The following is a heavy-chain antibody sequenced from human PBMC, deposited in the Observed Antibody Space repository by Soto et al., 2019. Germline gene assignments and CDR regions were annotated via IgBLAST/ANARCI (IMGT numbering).Heavy chain of an antibody. Sequence: GGSLRLSCAASGFTFSSYAMSWVRQAPGKGLEWVSAISGSGGSTYYADSVKGRFTISRDNSKNTLYLQMNSLRAEDTAVYYCAKVTYCSGGSCYIPNYYYYGMDVWGQGTTVTVSS. V-gene: IGHV3-23*01. J-gene: IGHJ6*02. D-gene: IGHD2-15*01. CDR3: AKVTYCSGGSCYIPNYYYYGMDV. CDR2: ISGSGGST. CDR1: GFTFSSYA.